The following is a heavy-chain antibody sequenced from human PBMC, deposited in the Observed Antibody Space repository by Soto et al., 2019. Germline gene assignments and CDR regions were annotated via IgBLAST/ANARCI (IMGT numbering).Heavy chain of an antibody. CDR3: ARGGWYVDY. CDR2: IYYNGNT. CDR1: GGSMSSFY. Sequence: SETLPLTCPFSGGSMSSFYWIWIRQPPGKGLERIGYIYYNGNTNYSPSLKSRVTMSADTSKNQVFLKLTSVTAADTAVYFCARGGWYVDYWGQGTLVTVSS. J-gene: IGHJ4*02. D-gene: IGHD6-19*01. V-gene: IGHV4-59*01.